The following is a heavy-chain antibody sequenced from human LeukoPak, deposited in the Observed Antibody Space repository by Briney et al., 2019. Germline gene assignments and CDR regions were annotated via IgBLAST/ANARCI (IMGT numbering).Heavy chain of an antibody. D-gene: IGHD3-3*02. V-gene: IGHV4-4*09. CDR2: IYTSGST. CDR3: ARHLSTGNWFDH. J-gene: IGHJ5*02. CDR1: GGSISSYY. Sequence: SETLSLTCTVSGGSISSYYWSWIRQPPGKGLEWIGYIYTSGSTNYNPSLKSRVTISVDTSKNQFSLKLSSVTAADTAVYYCARHLSTGNWFDHWGQGTLVTVSS.